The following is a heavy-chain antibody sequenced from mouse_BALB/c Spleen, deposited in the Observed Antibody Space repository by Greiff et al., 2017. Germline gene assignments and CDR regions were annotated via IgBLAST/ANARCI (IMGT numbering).Heavy chain of an antibody. V-gene: IGHV1S137*01. CDR2: ISTYYGDA. Sequence: QVQLKESGAELVRPGVSVKISCKGSGYTFTDYAMHWVKQSHAKSLEWIGVISTYYGDASYNQKFKGKATMTVDKSSSTAYMELARLTSEDSAIYYCARRGAHLCFDYWGQGTTLTVSS. D-gene: IGHD6-1*01. CDR1: GYTFTDYA. J-gene: IGHJ2*01. CDR3: ARRGAHLCFDY.